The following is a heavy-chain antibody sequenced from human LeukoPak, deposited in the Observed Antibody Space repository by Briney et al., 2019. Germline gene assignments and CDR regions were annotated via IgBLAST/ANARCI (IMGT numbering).Heavy chain of an antibody. D-gene: IGHD6-13*01. V-gene: IGHV1-69*13. CDR2: IIPIFGTA. CDR1: GGTFSRYA. J-gene: IGHJ5*02. CDR3: ARDGNDRIAAAGTRFSNGFDP. Sequence: SVKVSCKASGGTFSRYAINWVRQAPGQGLEWMGGIIPIFGTANYAQKFQGRVTITADESTSTAYMELSSLRSEDTAVYYCARDGNDRIAAAGTRFSNGFDPWGQGTLVTVSS.